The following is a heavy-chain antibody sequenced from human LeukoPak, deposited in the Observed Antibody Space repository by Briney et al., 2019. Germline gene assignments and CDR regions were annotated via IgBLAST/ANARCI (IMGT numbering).Heavy chain of an antibody. CDR1: GFTFSSYE. CDR3: ARVLYCTNGVCCMEYYYYYGMDV. J-gene: IGHJ6*02. D-gene: IGHD2-8*01. V-gene: IGHV3-48*03. Sequence: PGGSLRLSCAASGFTFSSYEMNWVRQAPGKGLEWVSYISSSGSTIYYADSVKGRFTISRDNAKNSLYLQMNSLRAEDTAVYYCARVLYCTNGVCCMEYYYYYGMDVWGQGTTVTVSS. CDR2: ISSSGSTI.